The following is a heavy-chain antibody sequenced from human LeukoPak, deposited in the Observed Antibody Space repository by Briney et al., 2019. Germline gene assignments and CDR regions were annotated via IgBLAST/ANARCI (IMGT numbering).Heavy chain of an antibody. CDR2: INHSGST. J-gene: IGHJ5*02. CDR1: GGSFSGYY. CDR3: TRSGERRNWFDP. V-gene: IGHV4-34*01. D-gene: IGHD3-16*01. Sequence: SETLPLTCAVYGGSFSGYYWSWIRQPPGKGLEWIGEINHSGSTNYNPSLKSRVTISVDTSKNQFSLKLSSVTAADTAVYYCTRSGERRNWFDPWGQGTLVTVSS.